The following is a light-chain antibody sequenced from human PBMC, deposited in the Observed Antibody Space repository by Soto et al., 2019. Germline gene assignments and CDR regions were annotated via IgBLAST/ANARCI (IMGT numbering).Light chain of an antibody. CDR3: AAWDDSLNGVI. Sequence: QSGLTQPPSASGTPGQRVIISCSGKTPNIGSNYVYWYRHLPGTAPQLLIYRNNQRPSGVPDRFSGSKSRTSASLAISGLRSEDEADYYCAAWDDSLNGVIFGGGTQLTVL. J-gene: IGLJ2*01. CDR1: TPNIGSNY. CDR2: RNN. V-gene: IGLV1-47*01.